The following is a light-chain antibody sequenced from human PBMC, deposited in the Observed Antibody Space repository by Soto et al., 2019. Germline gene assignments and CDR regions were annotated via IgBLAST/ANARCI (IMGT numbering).Light chain of an antibody. CDR1: QRISVH. Sequence: DLQMTQSPSSLSASVGDTVTITCRASQRISVHLNWYQQKPGKVPKLLIYAASNLQSGVPSSFSGSGSETDFALTISSLQPEDFATYYCQQSYITPYTFGQGTKLQIK. CDR2: AAS. CDR3: QQSYITPYT. V-gene: IGKV1-39*01. J-gene: IGKJ2*01.